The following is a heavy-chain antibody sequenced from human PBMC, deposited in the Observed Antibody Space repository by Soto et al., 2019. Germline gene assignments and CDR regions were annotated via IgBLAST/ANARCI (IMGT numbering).Heavy chain of an antibody. CDR1: GFTFSNYP. J-gene: IGHJ3*02. D-gene: IGHD3-22*01. CDR2: ISYDGSNK. CDR3: ARDRSSSFWGLLPKLDAFDI. V-gene: IGHV3-30-3*01. Sequence: GGSLRLSCAASGFTFSNYPMHWVRQAPGKGLERVAVISYDGSNKYYADSVKGRFTISRDNSKNTLYLQMNSLRAEDTAVYYCARDRSSSFWGLLPKLDAFDIWGQGTMVTLSS.